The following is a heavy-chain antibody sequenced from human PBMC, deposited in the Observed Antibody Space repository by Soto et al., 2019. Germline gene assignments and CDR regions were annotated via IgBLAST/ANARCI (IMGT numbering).Heavy chain of an antibody. J-gene: IGHJ6*02. D-gene: IGHD6-6*01. CDR3: ARAPRHSSSSHGV. CDR1: GFTFSSYA. Sequence: GGSLRLSCAASGFTFSSYAMHWVRQAPGKGLEWVAITSYDESIKYYADSVKGRFTISRDNSKNTVYLQMNNLRAEDTAVYYCARAPRHSSSSHGVWGQGTTVTAP. CDR2: TSYDESIK. V-gene: IGHV3-30-3*01.